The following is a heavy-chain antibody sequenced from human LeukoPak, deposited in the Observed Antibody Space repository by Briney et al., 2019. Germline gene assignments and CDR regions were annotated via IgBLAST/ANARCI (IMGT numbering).Heavy chain of an antibody. Sequence: GGSLRLSCVASGFIFSSYGINWVRQAPGKGLEWVAVISYDGADKYYTDSVKGRFTISRDRSTNTVSLEMNSLRPEDTAVYYCAKSLSGWWTPGLDYLGQGTLVTASS. J-gene: IGHJ4*02. CDR3: AKSLSGWWTPGLDY. V-gene: IGHV3-30*18. CDR2: ISYDGADK. CDR1: GFIFSSYG. D-gene: IGHD6-13*01.